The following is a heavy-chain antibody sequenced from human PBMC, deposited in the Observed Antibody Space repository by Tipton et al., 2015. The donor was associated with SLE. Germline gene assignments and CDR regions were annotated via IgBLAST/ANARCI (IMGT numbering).Heavy chain of an antibody. V-gene: IGHV3-30*02. D-gene: IGHD3-16*01. CDR2: IRADGSNK. J-gene: IGHJ4*02. CDR3: AGGTGAYFDH. Sequence: SLRLSCAASGFTYSGYAMHWVRRAPGKGLEWVAFIRADGSNKDYADSVKGRFTISRDNSKNTLYLQMNRLRVEDTAVYYCAGGTGAYFDHWGQGTLVTVSS. CDR1: GFTYSGYA.